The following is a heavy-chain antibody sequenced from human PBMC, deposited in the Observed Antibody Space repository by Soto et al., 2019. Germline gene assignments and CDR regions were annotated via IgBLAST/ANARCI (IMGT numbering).Heavy chain of an antibody. CDR2: ISSSSSTI. CDR1: GFTFSSYS. D-gene: IGHD6-19*01. CDR3: ARQQWLVLNAFDI. V-gene: IGHV3-48*01. Sequence: GGSLRLSCAASGFTFSSYSMNWVRQAPGKGLEWVSYISSSSSTIFYSDSVKGRFTISRDNAKNSLYLQMNSLRAEDTAVYYCARQQWLVLNAFDIWGQGTMVTVSS. J-gene: IGHJ3*02.